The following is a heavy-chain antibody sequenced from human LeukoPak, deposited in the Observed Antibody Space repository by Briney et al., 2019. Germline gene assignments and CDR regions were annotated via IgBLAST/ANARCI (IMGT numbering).Heavy chain of an antibody. V-gene: IGHV3-43*02. Sequence: GGSLRLSCAASGFTFDDYAMHWVRQAPGKGLEWVSLISRDGGSTYYADSVKGRFTISRDNSKNSLYLQMNSLRTEDTALYYCAKDMAGEYCSSTSCYEGPFDYWGQGTLVTVSS. CDR3: AKDMAGEYCSSTSCYEGPFDY. CDR1: GFTFDDYA. J-gene: IGHJ4*02. D-gene: IGHD2-2*01. CDR2: ISRDGGST.